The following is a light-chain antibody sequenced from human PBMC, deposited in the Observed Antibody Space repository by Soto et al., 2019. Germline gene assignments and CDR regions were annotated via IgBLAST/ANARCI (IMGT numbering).Light chain of an antibody. Sequence: QSALTQPASVSGSPGQSITISCTGTSSDIGDYNYVSWYQQHPGKAPKLLISEGSNRPSGVSNRFSGSKSGNTASLTISGLQAEDEADYYCNSYASGNARVFGTGTKLTVL. CDR2: EGS. CDR1: SSDIGDYNY. V-gene: IGLV2-14*01. CDR3: NSYASGNARV. J-gene: IGLJ1*01.